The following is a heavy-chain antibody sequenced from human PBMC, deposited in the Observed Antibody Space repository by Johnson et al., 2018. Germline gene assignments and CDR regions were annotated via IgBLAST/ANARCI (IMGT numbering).Heavy chain of an antibody. CDR1: GGSFSGYY. CDR2: INHNGSP. J-gene: IGHJ4*02. D-gene: IGHD5-12*01. Sequence: QVQLQQWGAGLLKPSETLSLTCAVYGGSFSGYYWSWIRQPPGKGLEWIGEINHNGSPNYNPSLKSRVTISVDNSKNTLYLQMTSLRVEDTAVYFCARDRAAVATNFDYWGQGTLVTVSS. V-gene: IGHV4-34*01. CDR3: ARDRAAVATNFDY.